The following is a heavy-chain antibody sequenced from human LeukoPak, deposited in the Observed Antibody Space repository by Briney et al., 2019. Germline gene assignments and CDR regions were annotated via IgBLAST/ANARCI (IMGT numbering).Heavy chain of an antibody. D-gene: IGHD3/OR15-3a*01. J-gene: IGHJ4*02. CDR2: INHSGST. Sequence: SETLSLTCAVYGGSFSGYYWSWIRQPPGKGLEWIGEINHSGSTNYNPSLKSRVTISVDKSKNQFSLKLTSVTAADTAVYYCARGRTNFDYWGQGTLVTVSS. CDR3: ARGRTNFDY. CDR1: GGSFSGYY. V-gene: IGHV4-34*01.